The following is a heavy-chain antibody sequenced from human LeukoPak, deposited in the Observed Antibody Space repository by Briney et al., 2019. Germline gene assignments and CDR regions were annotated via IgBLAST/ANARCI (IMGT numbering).Heavy chain of an antibody. D-gene: IGHD5-24*01. J-gene: IGHJ4*02. CDR3: AKEGRSLQTY. V-gene: IGHV3-7*03. CDR1: GFTFSDHA. Sequence: PGGSLRLSCAASGFTFSDHAMSWVRLAPGKGLEWVANIKEDGTETYYVDSVKGRFTISRDNAKNSLYLQMNSLRVEDTAVYYCAKEGRSLQTYWGQGTLVTVSS. CDR2: IKEDGTET.